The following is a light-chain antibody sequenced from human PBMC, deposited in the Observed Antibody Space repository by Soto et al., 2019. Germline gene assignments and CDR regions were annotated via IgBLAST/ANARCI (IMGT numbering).Light chain of an antibody. CDR1: QSVSSSY. Sequence: EIVLTQSPGTLSLSPGERATLSCRASQSVSSSYLAWYQQKPGQAPRLLIYGASSRATGIPDRFSGSGSGTDFTLTISRLEPEDLAGYYCQQDGSSPGTFGQGTKVEIK. V-gene: IGKV3-20*01. J-gene: IGKJ1*01. CDR3: QQDGSSPGT. CDR2: GAS.